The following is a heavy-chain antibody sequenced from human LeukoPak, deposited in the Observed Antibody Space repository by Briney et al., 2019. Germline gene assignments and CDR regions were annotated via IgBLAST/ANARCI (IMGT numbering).Heavy chain of an antibody. CDR1: GGSLSSFY. J-gene: IGHJ4*02. V-gene: IGHV4-59*01. Sequence: PSETLSLTCTVSGGSLSSFYWSWIRQPPGKGLEWIGYIYYSGSAKYNPSLKSRVTISVDTSKNQFSLKLSSVTAGDTAVYYCARAPGIAAAGTHLDFWGQGTLVTASS. CDR3: ARAPGIAAAGTHLDF. D-gene: IGHD6-13*01. CDR2: IYYSGSA.